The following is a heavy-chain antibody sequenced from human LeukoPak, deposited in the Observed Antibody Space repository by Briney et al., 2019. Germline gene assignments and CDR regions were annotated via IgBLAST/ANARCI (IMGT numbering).Heavy chain of an antibody. Sequence: PSETLSLTCSVSGGSINNYYWSWIRQPPGKGLEWIGHISYSDNTNYNSSLRSRVTISVDTSNNQFSLRLSSVTAADTAVYYCARDSYTGSHFEDTFDIWGQGTMVTVSS. D-gene: IGHD1-26*01. CDR3: ARDSYTGSHFEDTFDI. V-gene: IGHV4-59*01. J-gene: IGHJ3*02. CDR1: GGSINNYY. CDR2: ISYSDNT.